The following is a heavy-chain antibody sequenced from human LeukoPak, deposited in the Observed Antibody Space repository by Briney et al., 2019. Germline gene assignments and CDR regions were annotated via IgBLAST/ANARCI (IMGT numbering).Heavy chain of an antibody. D-gene: IGHD3-10*01. CDR2: ISSSSSYI. Sequence: GGSLRLSCAASGFTFSSYSMNWVRQALGKGLEWVSSISSSSSYIYYADSVKGRFTISRDNAKNSLYLQMNSLRAEDTAVYYCARDSADYYRSSPLAAFDIWGQGTMVTVSS. CDR1: GFTFSSYS. J-gene: IGHJ3*02. CDR3: ARDSADYYRSSPLAAFDI. V-gene: IGHV3-21*01.